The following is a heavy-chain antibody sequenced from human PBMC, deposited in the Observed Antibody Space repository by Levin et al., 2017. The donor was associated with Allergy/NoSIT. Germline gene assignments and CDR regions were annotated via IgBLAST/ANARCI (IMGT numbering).Heavy chain of an antibody. CDR1: GFTFSSYW. J-gene: IGHJ3*02. V-gene: IGHV3-74*01. CDR2: INSDGSST. D-gene: IGHD3-3*01. CDR3: ASDGYDFWSGYLGAFDI. Sequence: GESLKISCAASGFTFSSYWMHWVRQAPGKGLVWVSRINSDGSSTSYADSVKGRFTISRDNAKNTLYLQMNSLRAEDTAVYYCASDGYDFWSGYLGAFDIWGQGTMVTVSS.